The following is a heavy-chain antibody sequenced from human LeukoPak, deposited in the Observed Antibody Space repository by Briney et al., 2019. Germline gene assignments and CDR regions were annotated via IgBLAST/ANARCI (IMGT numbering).Heavy chain of an antibody. CDR1: GYTFTSYG. CDR3: ARDHYDILTGYSHRDY. D-gene: IGHD3-9*01. V-gene: IGHV1-18*01. Sequence: GASVKFSCKASGYTFTSYGISWVRQGPGQGLEWMGWISAYNGNTNYAQKLQGRVTMTTDTSTSTAYMELRSLRSDDTAVYYCARDHYDILTGYSHRDYWGQGTLVTVSS. CDR2: ISAYNGNT. J-gene: IGHJ4*02.